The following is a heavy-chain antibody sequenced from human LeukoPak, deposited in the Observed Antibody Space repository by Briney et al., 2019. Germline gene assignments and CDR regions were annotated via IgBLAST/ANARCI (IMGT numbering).Heavy chain of an antibody. Sequence: ASVKVSCKASGYTFTSYGISWVRQAPGQGLEWMGWINPNSGGTNYAQKFQGRVTMTRDTSISTAYMELSRLRSDDTAVYYCASARGYSGYDPFDYWGQGTLVTVSS. CDR1: GYTFTSYG. J-gene: IGHJ4*02. CDR2: INPNSGGT. D-gene: IGHD5-12*01. V-gene: IGHV1-2*02. CDR3: ASARGYSGYDPFDY.